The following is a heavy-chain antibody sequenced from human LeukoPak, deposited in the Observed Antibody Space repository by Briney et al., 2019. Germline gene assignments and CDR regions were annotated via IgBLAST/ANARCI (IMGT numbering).Heavy chain of an antibody. D-gene: IGHD4-4*01. CDR2: IRYGGNNK. CDR1: GFIFSSYG. Sequence: GRSLRLSCAASGFIFSSYGMPWVRQAPGKGLEWVAVIRYGGNNKYYVDSVKGRFTISRDNSKNTLYLQTNSLRAEDTAVYYCARETTRDGYSFDYWGQGTLVTVSS. J-gene: IGHJ4*02. V-gene: IGHV3-33*01. CDR3: ARETTRDGYSFDY.